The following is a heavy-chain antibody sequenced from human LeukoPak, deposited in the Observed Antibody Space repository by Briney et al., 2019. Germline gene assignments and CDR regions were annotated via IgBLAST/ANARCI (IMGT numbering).Heavy chain of an antibody. CDR3: ARDYYYGSGSPPGDTFDI. Sequence: GRSLRLSCAASGFTFSSYAMHWVRQAPGKGLEWVALISYDGSDKFYTASVEGRFTISRDTSKNTLYLQMNSLRADDTAIYYCARDYYYGSGSPPGDTFDIWGQGTMVTVSS. D-gene: IGHD3-10*01. CDR1: GFTFSSYA. J-gene: IGHJ3*02. V-gene: IGHV3-30-3*01. CDR2: ISYDGSDK.